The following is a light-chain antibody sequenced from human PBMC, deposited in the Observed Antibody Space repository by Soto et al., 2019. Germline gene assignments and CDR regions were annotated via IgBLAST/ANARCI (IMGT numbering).Light chain of an antibody. CDR1: QGISDY. V-gene: IGKV1-27*01. Sequence: DIPMTQSPSSLSASVGDRVTITCRASQGISDYLAWYQQKPGKVPKVLIYAASTLHSGVPSRFSGSGYGTDFTLTISSLQPEDVATYFCQKYNSAPWTFGQGTKVEIK. J-gene: IGKJ1*01. CDR3: QKYNSAPWT. CDR2: AAS.